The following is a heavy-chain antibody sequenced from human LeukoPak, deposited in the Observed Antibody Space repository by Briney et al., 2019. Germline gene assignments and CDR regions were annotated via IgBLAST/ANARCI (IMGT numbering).Heavy chain of an antibody. CDR2: ISGSGDNT. CDR1: GFTFRNYV. V-gene: IGHV3-23*01. D-gene: IGHD6-13*01. Sequence: GGSLRLSCVASGFTFRNYVMSWVRQAPGKGLEWVSLISGSGDNTYYADSVKGRFTISRDNSKNTLYLQVNSLRAEDTAVYYCAKSDGIAAAGTWGDYWGQGTLVTVSS. CDR3: AKSDGIAAAGTWGDY. J-gene: IGHJ4*02.